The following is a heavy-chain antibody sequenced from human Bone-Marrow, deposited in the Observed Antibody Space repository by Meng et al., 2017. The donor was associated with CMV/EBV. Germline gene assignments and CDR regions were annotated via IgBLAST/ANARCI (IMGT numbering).Heavy chain of an antibody. CDR3: AMIAARRRPMDNDAFDI. V-gene: IGHV1-18*01. CDR2: ISAYNGNT. D-gene: IGHD6-6*01. J-gene: IGHJ3*02. CDR1: GYTFTSYG. Sequence: ASVKVSCKASGYTFTSYGISWVRQAPGQGLEWMGWISAYNGNTNYAQKFQGRVTMTRDTSISTAYMELSRLRSDDTAVYYCAMIAARRRPMDNDAFDIWGQGTMVTVSS.